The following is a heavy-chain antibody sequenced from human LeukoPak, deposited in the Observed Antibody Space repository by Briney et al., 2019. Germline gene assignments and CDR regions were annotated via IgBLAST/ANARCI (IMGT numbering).Heavy chain of an antibody. CDR1: GFTFDDYA. Sequence: PGGSLRLSCAASGFTFDDYAMHWVRQAPGKGLEWVSGISWNSGSIGYADSVKGRFTISRDNGKNSLYLQMNSLRTEDTAVYFCVTGGDFYYAHWGQGTLVTVSS. CDR3: VTGGDFYYAH. D-gene: IGHD2-21*01. J-gene: IGHJ4*02. V-gene: IGHV3-9*01. CDR2: ISWNSGSI.